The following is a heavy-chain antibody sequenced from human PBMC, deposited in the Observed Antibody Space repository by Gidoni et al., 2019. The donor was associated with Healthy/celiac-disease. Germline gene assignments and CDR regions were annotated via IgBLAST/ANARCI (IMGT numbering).Heavy chain of an antibody. Sequence: QVQLVQSGAEVKKPGASVQVSCQASGDTFTSYDINWVRQATGQGLEWMGCMNPNSGNTGYAQKFQGRVTMTRTTAISKAYMELSSLRSEDTAVYYWARGRIAAAGRAFDYWGQGTLVTVSS. CDR1: GDTFTSYD. CDR3: ARGRIAAAGRAFDY. V-gene: IGHV1-8*01. D-gene: IGHD6-13*01. J-gene: IGHJ4*02. CDR2: MNPNSGNT.